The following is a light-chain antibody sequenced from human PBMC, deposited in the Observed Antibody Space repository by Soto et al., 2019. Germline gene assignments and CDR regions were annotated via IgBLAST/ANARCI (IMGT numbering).Light chain of an antibody. V-gene: IGKV2-28*01. J-gene: IGKJ2*01. CDR2: FGS. CDR1: QSLLHDNGYNY. Sequence: DIVMTQSPLSLPVTPGEPASISCRSSQSLLHDNGYNYLDWHLQKPGQSPHLLIYFGSNRASGVXDXXNRSGSGANFTLKFSRVEAEDVWFYFCMPTLHTHLSFVQGTKLEIK. CDR3: MPTLHTHLS.